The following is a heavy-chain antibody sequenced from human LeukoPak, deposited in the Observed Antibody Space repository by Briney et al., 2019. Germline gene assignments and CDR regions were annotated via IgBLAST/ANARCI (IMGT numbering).Heavy chain of an antibody. CDR1: GFPVRSRY. J-gene: IGHJ4*02. CDR2: IYSGGTT. D-gene: IGHD3-3*01. Sequence: QSGGFLRLSCEVSGFPVRSRYMTWVRQPPGKGLECVAVIYSGGTTYHIDSVKGRFTISRDISKSTMYLEMNNLRVEDTAIYYCASLEGGPSDGRWGQGTLVTVSS. V-gene: IGHV3-53*01. CDR3: ASLEGGPSDGR.